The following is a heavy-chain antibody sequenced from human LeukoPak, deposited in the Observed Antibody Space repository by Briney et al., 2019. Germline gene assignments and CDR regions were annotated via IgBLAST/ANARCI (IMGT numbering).Heavy chain of an antibody. V-gene: IGHV3-21*01. J-gene: IGHJ4*02. Sequence: GGSLRLSCVASGFTFSSYDMSWVRQAPGKGLEWVSSITTSGSYIYYADSVKVRFTISRDNAKNSLYLQMTSLRAEDTAVYYCARHRTASDYWGQGTLVTVSS. CDR2: ITTSGSYI. CDR3: ARHRTASDY. CDR1: GFTFSSYD. D-gene: IGHD3-16*02.